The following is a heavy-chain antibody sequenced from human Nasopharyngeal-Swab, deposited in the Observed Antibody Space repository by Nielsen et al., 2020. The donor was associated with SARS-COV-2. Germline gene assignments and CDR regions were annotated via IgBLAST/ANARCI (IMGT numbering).Heavy chain of an antibody. D-gene: IGHD3-22*01. CDR2: INPSGGST. V-gene: IGHV1-46*01. CDR3: ARDNTMIVVALSGFDP. CDR1: GYTFTGYY. Sequence: ASVKVSCKASGYTFTGYYMHWVRQAPGQGLEWMGIINPSGGSTSYAQKFQGRVTMTRDTSTSTVYMELSSLRSEDTAVYYCARDNTMIVVALSGFDPWGQGTLVTVSS. J-gene: IGHJ5*02.